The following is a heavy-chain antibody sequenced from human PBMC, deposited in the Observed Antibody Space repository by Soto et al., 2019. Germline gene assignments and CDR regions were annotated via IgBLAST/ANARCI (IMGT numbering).Heavy chain of an antibody. D-gene: IGHD3-9*01. CDR2: INIDGSST. Sequence: GGSLRLSCAASGFTFSSYWMHWVRQAPGKGLVWVSLINIDGSSTSYADSVKGRFTISRDNAKNTLYLQMNRLRAEDTAVYCCARVDKKYFYYGMDVGGQGTSVTVS. CDR1: GFTFSSYW. V-gene: IGHV3-74*01. J-gene: IGHJ6*02. CDR3: ARVDKKYFYYGMDV.